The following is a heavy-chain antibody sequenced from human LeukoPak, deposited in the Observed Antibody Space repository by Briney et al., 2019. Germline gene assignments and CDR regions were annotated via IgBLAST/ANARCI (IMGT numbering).Heavy chain of an antibody. Sequence: SETLSLTCTVSGGSISSYYWSWIRQPAGKGLEWIGRIYTSGSANYNPSLKSRVTMSVDTSKNQFSLKLSSVTAADTAVYYCAREGGYYYDSSGYYPIVAYYYYYYMDVWGKGTTVTISS. CDR3: AREGGYYYDSSGYYPIVAYYYYYYMDV. CDR1: GGSISSYY. V-gene: IGHV4-4*07. D-gene: IGHD3-22*01. J-gene: IGHJ6*03. CDR2: IYTSGSA.